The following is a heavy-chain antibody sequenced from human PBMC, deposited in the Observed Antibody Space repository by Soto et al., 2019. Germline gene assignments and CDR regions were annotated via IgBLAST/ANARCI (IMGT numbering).Heavy chain of an antibody. Sequence: EVQLLESGGGLVQPGGSLRLSCAASGFTFSSYAMNWVRQAPGKGLEWVSAISGSGGSTYYADSVKGRFTISRDNSKNALYLQMNSLRADDTAVYYFAKIRPHGMVGEYFDIWGQGTMVTVSS. CDR2: ISGSGGST. D-gene: IGHD2-15*01. CDR3: AKIRPHGMVGEYFDI. J-gene: IGHJ3*02. CDR1: GFTFSSYA. V-gene: IGHV3-23*01.